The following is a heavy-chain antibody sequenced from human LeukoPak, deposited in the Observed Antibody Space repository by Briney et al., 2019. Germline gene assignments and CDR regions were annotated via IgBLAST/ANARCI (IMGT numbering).Heavy chain of an antibody. CDR1: GYTLTGYY. Sequence: ASVKVSCKASGYTLTGYYMHWVRQAPGQGLEWMGWINPNSGGTNYAQKFQGRVTMTRDTSISTAYMELSRLRSDDTAVYYCARDTYASGGDCGYWGQGTLVTVSS. CDR2: INPNSGGT. CDR3: ARDTYASGGDCGY. V-gene: IGHV1-2*02. J-gene: IGHJ4*02. D-gene: IGHD2-21*01.